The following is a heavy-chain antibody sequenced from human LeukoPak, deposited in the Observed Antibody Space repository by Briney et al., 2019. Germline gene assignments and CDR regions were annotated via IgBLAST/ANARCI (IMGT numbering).Heavy chain of an antibody. CDR1: GFTFSVSW. D-gene: IGHD1-1*01. Sequence: PGGSLRLSCAASGFTFSVSWMSWVRQAPGKGLEWVANIKYDGGEKYYVDSVRGRFTISRDNAKNSLYLQMNSLRAEDTAVYYCAGGGTTFEHWGQGTLVTVSS. J-gene: IGHJ4*02. V-gene: IGHV3-7*01. CDR2: IKYDGGEK. CDR3: AGGGTTFEH.